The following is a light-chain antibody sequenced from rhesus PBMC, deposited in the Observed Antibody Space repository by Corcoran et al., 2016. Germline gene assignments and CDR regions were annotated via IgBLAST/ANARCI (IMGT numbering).Light chain of an antibody. Sequence: DIQMTQSLSSLSASVGDKVTITCRASQGISSRLAWYQQKPGKAPKLLIYAASTLQRGVPSRFSGSGSGTDYTFAISSLQPEDVATYYCQHSYGTPLTFCGGTKVEIK. CDR3: QHSYGTPLT. CDR2: AAS. CDR1: QGISSR. J-gene: IGKJ4*01. V-gene: IGKV1-18*01.